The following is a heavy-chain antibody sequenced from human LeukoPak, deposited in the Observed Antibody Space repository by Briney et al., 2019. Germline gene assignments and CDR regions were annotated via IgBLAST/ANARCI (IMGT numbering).Heavy chain of an antibody. D-gene: IGHD3-10*01. CDR2: ISSSGSTI. J-gene: IGHJ4*02. Sequence: GGSLRLSCAASGFTFSDYYMSWIRQAPGKGLEWVSYISSSGSTIYYADSVKGRFTISRDNAKNTLYLQMNSLRAEDTAVYYCAKAPLLWFGELLDYWGQGTLVTVSS. CDR3: AKAPLLWFGELLDY. CDR1: GFTFSDYY. V-gene: IGHV3-11*01.